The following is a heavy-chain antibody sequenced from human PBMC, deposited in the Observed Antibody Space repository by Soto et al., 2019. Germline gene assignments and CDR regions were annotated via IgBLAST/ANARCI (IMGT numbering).Heavy chain of an antibody. CDR2: INGGNGNT. CDR1: GYTFTSYA. CDR3: ATVSGRYHLDY. D-gene: IGHD2-15*01. V-gene: IGHV1-3*05. Sequence: QVQLVQSGAEEKKPGASVKVSCKASGYTFTSYAMHWVRPAPGQRLEWMGWINGGNGNTKYSQKFQGRVPITRDTSASTAYMALSSLRSEATAVYYCATVSGRYHLDYWGQGTLVTVSS. J-gene: IGHJ4*02.